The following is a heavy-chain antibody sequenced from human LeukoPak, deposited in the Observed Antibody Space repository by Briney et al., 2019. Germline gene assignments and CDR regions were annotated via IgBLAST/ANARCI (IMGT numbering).Heavy chain of an antibody. V-gene: IGHV3-15*01. Sequence: GGSLRLSCAASGFTLSNAWMSWVRQAPGKGLEWVGRIKSKTDGGTTDYAAPVKGRFTISRDDSKNTLYLQMNSLKTEDTAVYYCTTNPTVTTLAGDAFDIWGQGTMVTVSS. D-gene: IGHD4-17*01. CDR2: IKSKTDGGTT. CDR1: GFTLSNAW. J-gene: IGHJ3*02. CDR3: TTNPTVTTLAGDAFDI.